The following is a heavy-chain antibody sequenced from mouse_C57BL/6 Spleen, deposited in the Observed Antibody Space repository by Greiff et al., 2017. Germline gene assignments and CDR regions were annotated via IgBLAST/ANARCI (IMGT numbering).Heavy chain of an antibody. CDR2: IRNKANGYTT. CDR1: GFTFTDYY. D-gene: IGHD1-1*01. V-gene: IGHV7-3*01. Sequence: EVMLVESGGGLVQPGGSLSLSCAASGFTFTDYYMSWVRQPPGKALEWLGFIRNKANGYTTEYSASVKGRFTISRVNSQSILYLQMNALRAEDSATYYCARYRTTVEYFDVWGTGTTVTVSS. J-gene: IGHJ1*03. CDR3: ARYRTTVEYFDV.